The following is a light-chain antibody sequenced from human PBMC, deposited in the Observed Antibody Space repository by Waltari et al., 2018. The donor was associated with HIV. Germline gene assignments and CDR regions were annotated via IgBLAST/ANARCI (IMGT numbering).Light chain of an antibody. V-gene: IGLV1-44*01. J-gene: IGLJ3*02. CDR1: SSNMGITT. Sequence: QSVLTQPPSASGPPGQRVTNSCSGCSSNMGITTVIWYQQLPGTAPKLLLYSNNQRPSGVPDRFSGSKSGTSASLAISGLQSEDEADYYCAAWDDSLNVWVFGGGTKLTVL. CDR3: AAWDDSLNVWV. CDR2: SNN.